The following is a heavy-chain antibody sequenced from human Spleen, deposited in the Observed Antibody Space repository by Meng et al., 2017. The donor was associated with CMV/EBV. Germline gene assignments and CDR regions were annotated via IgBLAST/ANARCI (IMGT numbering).Heavy chain of an antibody. D-gene: IGHD3-3*01. Sequence: YTFTSYYMHWVRPALGQGLEWMRIINPSGGSTSYAQKFQGRVTMTRDTSTSTVYMKLSSLRSEDTAVYYCARDPTPFGVVIISWFDPWGQGTLVTVSS. V-gene: IGHV1-46*01. CDR3: ARDPTPFGVVIISWFDP. CDR2: INPSGGST. CDR1: YTFTSYY. J-gene: IGHJ5*02.